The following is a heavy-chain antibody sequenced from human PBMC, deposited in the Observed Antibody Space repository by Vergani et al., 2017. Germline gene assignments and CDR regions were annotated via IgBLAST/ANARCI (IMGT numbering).Heavy chain of an antibody. J-gene: IGHJ4*02. D-gene: IGHD6-13*01. CDR3: ARDSQLDHY. CDR2: ISSSGSTI. V-gene: IGHV3-48*04. Sequence: EVQLLESGGGLVQPGGSLRLSCAASGFTFSSYAINWVRQAPGKGLEWVSYISSSGSTIYYADSVKGRFTISRDNAKNSLYLQMNSLRAEDTAVYYCARDSQLDHYWGQGTLVTVSS. CDR1: GFTFSSYA.